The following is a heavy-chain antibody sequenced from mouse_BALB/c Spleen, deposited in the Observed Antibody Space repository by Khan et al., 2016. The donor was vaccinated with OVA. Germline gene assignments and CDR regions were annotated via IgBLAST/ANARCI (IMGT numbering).Heavy chain of an antibody. Sequence: DLVKPGASVKLSCKASGYTFTSYWINWIKQRLGQGLEWIGRIAPGSSNAYYNDMFKDKATLTVDTSSSTAYIQLSSLSSEDSAVYFGARENYYGRSCYAMDYWGQGTSVTVSS. CDR2: IAPGSSNA. CDR3: ARENYYGRSCYAMDY. J-gene: IGHJ4*01. V-gene: IGHV1S41*01. CDR1: GYTFTSYW. D-gene: IGHD1-1*01.